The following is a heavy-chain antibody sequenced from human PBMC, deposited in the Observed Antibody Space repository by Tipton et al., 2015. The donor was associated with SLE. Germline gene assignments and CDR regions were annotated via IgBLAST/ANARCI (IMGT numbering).Heavy chain of an antibody. D-gene: IGHD3-10*01. CDR3: ARDLYYGSGSAFDI. CDR2: IYSGGST. CDR1: GFTVGSNY. Sequence: SLRLSCAASGFTVGSNYMSWVRQAPGKGLEWVSVIYSGGSTYYADSVKGRFTISRDNAKNTLYLQMNSLRAEDTAVYYCARDLYYGSGSAFDIWGQGTMVTVSS. V-gene: IGHV3-53*01. J-gene: IGHJ3*02.